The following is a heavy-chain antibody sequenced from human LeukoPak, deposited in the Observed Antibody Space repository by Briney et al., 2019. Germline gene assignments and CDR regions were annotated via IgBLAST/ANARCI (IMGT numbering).Heavy chain of an antibody. J-gene: IGHJ4*02. V-gene: IGHV3-7*03. CDR1: GFSFSSYW. CDR2: VKEDGSVK. Sequence: GGSLRLSCAASGFSFSSYWMSWVRQAPGKGLEWVANVKEDGSVKYYVDSVKGRFTISRDNAQNSLYLQMNSLRAEDTAVYYCARGRDGYNFLNRGEYYYFDYWGQGTLVTVSS. D-gene: IGHD5-24*01. CDR3: ARGRDGYNFLNRGEYYYFDY.